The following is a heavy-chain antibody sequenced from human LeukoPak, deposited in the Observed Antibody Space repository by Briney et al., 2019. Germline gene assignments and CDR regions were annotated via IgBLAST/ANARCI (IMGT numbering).Heavy chain of an antibody. J-gene: IGHJ4*02. D-gene: IGHD4-17*01. V-gene: IGHV4-4*02. Sequence: SETLSLTCAVSGGSISSSNWWSWVRPPPGKGLEWIGEIYHSGSTNYNPSLKSRVTISVDKSKNQFSLKLSSVTAADTAVYYCARAIDYGDYEPTYYFDYWGQGTLVTVSS. CDR2: IYHSGST. CDR3: ARAIDYGDYEPTYYFDY. CDR1: GGSISSSNW.